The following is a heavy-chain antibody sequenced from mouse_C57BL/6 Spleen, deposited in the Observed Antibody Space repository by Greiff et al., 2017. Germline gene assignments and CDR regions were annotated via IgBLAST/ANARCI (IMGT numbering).Heavy chain of an antibody. V-gene: IGHV5-17*01. CDR3: ARTYDGYPYYFDY. CDR1: GFTFSDYG. D-gene: IGHD2-3*01. J-gene: IGHJ2*01. CDR2: ISSGSSTI. Sequence: EVKVVESGGGLVKPGGSLKLSCAASGFTFSDYGMHWVRQAPEKGLEWVAYISSGSSTIYYADTVKGRFTISRDNAKNTLFLQMTSLRSEDTAMYYCARTYDGYPYYFDYWGQGTTLTVSS.